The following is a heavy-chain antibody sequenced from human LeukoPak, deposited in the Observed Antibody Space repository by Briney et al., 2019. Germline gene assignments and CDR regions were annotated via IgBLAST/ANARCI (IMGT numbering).Heavy chain of an antibody. CDR3: ARDRYFGSDGFDI. V-gene: IGHV3-33*08. CDR1: GFTVSSNY. J-gene: IGHJ3*02. Sequence: GGSLRLSCAASGFTVSSNYMTWVRQAPGKGPEWVTVTWYDGSNNHYADSVKGRFTISRDNSKNTVFLEMNSLRAEDTAVYHCARDRYFGSDGFDIWGPGTMVIVSS. D-gene: IGHD3-10*01. CDR2: TWYDGSNN.